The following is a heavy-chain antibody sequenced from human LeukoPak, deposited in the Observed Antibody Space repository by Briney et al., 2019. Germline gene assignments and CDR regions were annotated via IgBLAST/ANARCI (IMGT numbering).Heavy chain of an antibody. D-gene: IGHD6-6*01. CDR1: GFTFDDYG. V-gene: IGHV3-20*04. CDR2: INRNGGST. J-gene: IGHJ6*04. Sequence: GGSLRLSCAASGFTFDDYGMSWVRQAPGKGLEWVSGINRNGGSTGYADSVKGRFTISRDNAKNSLYLQMNSLRAEDTALYYCASLYSSSSGVWGKGTTVTVSS. CDR3: ASLYSSSSGV.